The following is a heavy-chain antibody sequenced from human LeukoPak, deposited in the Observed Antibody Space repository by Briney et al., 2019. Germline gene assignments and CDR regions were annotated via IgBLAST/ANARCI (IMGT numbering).Heavy chain of an antibody. CDR1: GGTFSSYA. Sequence: SVKVSCKASGGTFSSYAISWVRQAPGQGLEWMGGIIPIFGTANYAQKFQGRVTITADESTSTAYMELSSLRSEDTAVYYCARDKSGLPLWFGESPRYFDYWGQGTLVTVSS. J-gene: IGHJ4*02. CDR3: ARDKSGLPLWFGESPRYFDY. CDR2: IIPIFGTA. V-gene: IGHV1-69*13. D-gene: IGHD3-10*01.